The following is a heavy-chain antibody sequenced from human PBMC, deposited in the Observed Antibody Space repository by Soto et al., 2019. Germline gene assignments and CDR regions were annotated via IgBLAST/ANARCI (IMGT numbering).Heavy chain of an antibody. CDR3: ARDLPLADGLYYGMDV. CDR2: ISSSSSYI. J-gene: IGHJ6*02. Sequence: GGSLRLSCAASGFTFSSYSMNWVRQAPGKGLEWVSSISSSSSYIYYADSVKGRFTISRDNAKNSLYLQMNSLRAEDTAVYYCARDLPLADGLYYGMDVWGQGTTVTVSS. V-gene: IGHV3-21*01. CDR1: GFTFSSYS.